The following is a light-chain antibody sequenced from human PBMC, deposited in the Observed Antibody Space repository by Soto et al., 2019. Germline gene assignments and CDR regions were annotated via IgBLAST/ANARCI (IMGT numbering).Light chain of an antibody. CDR1: SSNIGAGYD. Sequence: QSVLTQPPSVSGAPGQRVTISCTGSSSNIGAGYDVHWYQQLPGTAPKLLIYGNSNRPSGVPDRFSGSKSGTSASLAITGLQAEDEADYYCQSYDSSLSGLFGTGTKPTVL. V-gene: IGLV1-40*01. CDR2: GNS. J-gene: IGLJ1*01. CDR3: QSYDSSLSGL.